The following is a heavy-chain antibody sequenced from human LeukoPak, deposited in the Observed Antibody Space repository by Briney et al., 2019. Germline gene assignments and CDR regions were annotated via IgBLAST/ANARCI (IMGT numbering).Heavy chain of an antibody. Sequence: SETLSLTCTVSGGSISSYYWSWLRQPAGKGLEWIGRIYTSGSTNYNPSLKSRVTMSVDTPKNQFSLKLSSVTAADTAVYYCARSPTDYGDYLGDAFDIWGQGTMVTVSS. CDR1: GGSISSYY. CDR2: IYTSGST. J-gene: IGHJ3*02. D-gene: IGHD4-17*01. CDR3: ARSPTDYGDYLGDAFDI. V-gene: IGHV4-4*07.